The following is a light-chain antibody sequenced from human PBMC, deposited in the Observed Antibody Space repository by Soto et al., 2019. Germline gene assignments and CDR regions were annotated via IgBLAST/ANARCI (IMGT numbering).Light chain of an antibody. CDR3: QNYYRAAFT. CDR1: QDIDGY. J-gene: IGKJ3*01. Sequence: DIQMTQFPSSLSASVGDRVTITCRASQDIDGYVALYQQRPGKVPRLLIYPPSTLHPGVPSRFSGGVSGTDYTLTISSLQPEDVATYYCQNYYRAAFTFGPGTRVDMK. CDR2: PPS. V-gene: IGKV1-27*01.